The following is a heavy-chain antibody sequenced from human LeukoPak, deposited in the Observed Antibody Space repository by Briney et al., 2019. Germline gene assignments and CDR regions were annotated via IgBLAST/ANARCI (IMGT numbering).Heavy chain of an antibody. Sequence: ASVKVSCKASGYTFTGYYMHWVRQAPGQGLEWMGWINPNSGGTNYAQKFQGRVTMTRDTSITTAYMELASLRSDDTAVYYCARDLFYSVSGTYYNVGRVFNYWGQGTLVTVSS. D-gene: IGHD3-10*01. J-gene: IGHJ4*02. CDR1: GYTFTGYY. CDR2: INPNSGGT. CDR3: ARDLFYSVSGTYYNVGRVFNY. V-gene: IGHV1-2*02.